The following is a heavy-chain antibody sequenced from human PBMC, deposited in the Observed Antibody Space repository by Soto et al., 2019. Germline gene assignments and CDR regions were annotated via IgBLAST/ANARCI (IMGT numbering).Heavy chain of an antibody. CDR2: IYYSGST. Sequence: PSETLSLTCTVSGGSISSGGYYWSWIRQHPGKGLEWIGYIYYSGSTHYNPSLKSRVTISVDTSKNQFSLKLSSVTAADTAVYYCARTYYDFWSGIRPNWFDPWGQGTLVTVSS. D-gene: IGHD3-3*01. CDR1: GGSISSGGYY. CDR3: ARTYYDFWSGIRPNWFDP. J-gene: IGHJ5*02. V-gene: IGHV4-31*03.